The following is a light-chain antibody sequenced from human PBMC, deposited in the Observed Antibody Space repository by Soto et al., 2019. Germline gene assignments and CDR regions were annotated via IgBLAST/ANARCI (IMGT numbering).Light chain of an antibody. CDR2: DAS. CDR1: QGISSW. J-gene: IGKJ1*01. CDR3: QQSYYNPA. V-gene: IGKV1-12*01. Sequence: DIQMTQSPSSVSASVGGRVTITFRASQGISSWLAWYQQKPGKAPNLLIYDASSLQSGVPSRFSGSGSGTDFTLTISSLQREDFATYYCQQSYYNPAFGQGTKVDIK.